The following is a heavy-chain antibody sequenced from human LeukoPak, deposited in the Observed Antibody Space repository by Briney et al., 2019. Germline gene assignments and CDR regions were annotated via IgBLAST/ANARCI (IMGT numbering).Heavy chain of an antibody. Sequence: GGSLRLSCAASGFSFTDAWMTWVRQAPGKGLEWVGRIRSKTAGGTTDLAAPVKGRFSISRDDSKSIAYLQMNSLKTEDTAVYYCTRIHLDYYYYYMDVWGKGTTVTVSS. V-gene: IGHV3-15*01. CDR3: TRIHLDYYYYYMDV. CDR2: IRSKTAGGTT. J-gene: IGHJ6*03. CDR1: GFSFTDAW. D-gene: IGHD2/OR15-2a*01.